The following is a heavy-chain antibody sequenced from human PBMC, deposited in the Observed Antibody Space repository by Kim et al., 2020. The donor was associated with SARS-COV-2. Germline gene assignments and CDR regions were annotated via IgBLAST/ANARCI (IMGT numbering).Heavy chain of an antibody. CDR1: GLTFSTYD. V-gene: IGHV3-30*18. Sequence: GGSLRLSCIASGLTFSTYDMHWVRQAPGKGLEWVAVISRDGSNNYYADSVKGRLTISRDNSKNILLLQMNSLSADDTAVYYCAKAAGSPGTDCPSGWG. CDR3: AKAAGSPGTDCPSG. D-gene: IGHD6-13*01. J-gene: IGHJ1*01. CDR2: ISRDGSNN.